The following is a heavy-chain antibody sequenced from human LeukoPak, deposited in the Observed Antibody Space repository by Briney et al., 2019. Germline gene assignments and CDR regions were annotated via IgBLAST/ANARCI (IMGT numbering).Heavy chain of an antibody. Sequence: GGSLRLSCAASGFAFSSCSMNWVRQAPGKGLEWVSYIGTSSSPKYYADSVKGRFTISRDNDKNSIYLHMDSLRDEDTAVYYCARGNRGLSPDYWGQGTLVTVSS. J-gene: IGHJ4*02. CDR2: IGTSSSPK. CDR1: GFAFSSCS. CDR3: ARGNRGLSPDY. V-gene: IGHV3-48*02. D-gene: IGHD1-14*01.